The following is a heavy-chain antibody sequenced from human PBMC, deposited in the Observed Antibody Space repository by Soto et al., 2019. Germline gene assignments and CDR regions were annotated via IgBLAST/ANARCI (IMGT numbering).Heavy chain of an antibody. Sequence: QVQLVESGGGVVQPGRSLRLSCAASGFTFSSYAMHWVRQAPGKGLEWVAVISYDGSNKYYADSVKGRFTISRDNSKNTLYLQMNSLRAEDTAVYYCARKKDYYDSSGYWNLFDPWGQGTLVTVSS. J-gene: IGHJ5*02. V-gene: IGHV3-30-3*01. CDR3: ARKKDYYDSSGYWNLFDP. D-gene: IGHD3-22*01. CDR2: ISYDGSNK. CDR1: GFTFSSYA.